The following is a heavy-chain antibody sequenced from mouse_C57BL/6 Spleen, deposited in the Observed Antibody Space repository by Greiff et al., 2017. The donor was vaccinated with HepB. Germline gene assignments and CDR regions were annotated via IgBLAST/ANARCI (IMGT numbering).Heavy chain of an antibody. J-gene: IGHJ3*01. D-gene: IGHD6-2*01. CDR2: IRNKANNHAT. CDR3: SLFAY. V-gene: IGHV6-6*01. Sequence: RRLEWVAEIRNKANNHATYYAESVKGRFTISRDDSKSSVYLQMNSLRAEDTGIYYCSLFAYWGQGTLVTVSA.